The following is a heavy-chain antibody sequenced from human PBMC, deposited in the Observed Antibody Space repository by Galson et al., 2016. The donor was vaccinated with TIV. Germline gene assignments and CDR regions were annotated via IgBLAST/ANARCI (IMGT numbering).Heavy chain of an antibody. V-gene: IGHV3-30-3*01. CDR1: GFTFSDYA. CDR3: ARDKAYGIEVVADY. J-gene: IGHJ4*02. D-gene: IGHD2-15*01. CDR2: ISYDGSNK. Sequence: SLRLSCAASGFTFSDYAIHWVRQAPGKGLEWVAVISYDGSNKFYADSVKGRFTISRDNSNNTLYLQMKSLRPEDTAVYYCARDKAYGIEVVADYWGQGTLATVSP.